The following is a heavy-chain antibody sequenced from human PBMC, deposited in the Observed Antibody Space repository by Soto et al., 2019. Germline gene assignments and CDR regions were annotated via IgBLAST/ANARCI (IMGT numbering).Heavy chain of an antibody. V-gene: IGHV3-74*01. D-gene: IGHD1-1*01. J-gene: IGHJ4*02. CDR3: ARGGLEPFDY. CDR1: GFTFSDEW. CDR2: SNKDGSYK. Sequence: VFLRLSCSTSGFTFSDEWMHWVRQVPGKGLVWVSRSNKDGSYKNYADFVEGRFTISRDDAKSELYLHMDRLRAEDTAVYYCARGGLEPFDYLGQGALVTVSS.